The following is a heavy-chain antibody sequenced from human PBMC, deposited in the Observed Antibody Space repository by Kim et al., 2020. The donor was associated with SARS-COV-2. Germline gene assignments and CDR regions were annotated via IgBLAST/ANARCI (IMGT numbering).Heavy chain of an antibody. V-gene: IGHV4-59*13. Sequence: SETLSLTCTVSGGSISSYYWSWIRQPPGKGLEWIGYIYYSGSTNYNPSLKSRVTISVDTSKNQFSLKLSSVTAADTAVYYCARDRRSSSWYRYYYYGMDVWGQGTTVTVSS. CDR1: GGSISSYY. CDR3: ARDRRSSSWYRYYYYGMDV. J-gene: IGHJ6*02. CDR2: IYYSGST. D-gene: IGHD6-13*01.